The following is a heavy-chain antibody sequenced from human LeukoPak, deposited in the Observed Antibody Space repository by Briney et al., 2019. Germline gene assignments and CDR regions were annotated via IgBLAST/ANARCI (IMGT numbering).Heavy chain of an antibody. CDR2: INPNSGGT. CDR1: GYTFTGYY. V-gene: IGHV1-2*02. Sequence: ASVKVSCKASGYTFTGYYMHWVRQAPGQGLEWMGWINPNSGGTNYAQKFQGRVTMTRDTSISTAYMELSRLRSDDTAVYYCARGRHYDSSGYYYLPRPLDYWGQGTLVTVSS. J-gene: IGHJ4*02. D-gene: IGHD3-22*01. CDR3: ARGRHYDSSGYYYLPRPLDY.